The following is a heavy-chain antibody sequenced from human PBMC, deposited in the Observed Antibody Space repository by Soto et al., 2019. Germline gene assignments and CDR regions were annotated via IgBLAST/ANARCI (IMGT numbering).Heavy chain of an antibody. J-gene: IGHJ4*02. CDR1: DFIFTSYA. V-gene: IGHV3-23*01. CDR3: AKDITNRGYSYMFDY. D-gene: IGHD5-18*01. CDR2: ISGSAGSS. Sequence: PGGSLRLSCAASDFIFTSYAMHWVRQAPGKGLEWVSSISGSAGSSYYADSVKGRFTISRDNSKNTLYLQMNSLRAEDTAVYYCAKDITNRGYSYMFDYWGQGTQVTVSS.